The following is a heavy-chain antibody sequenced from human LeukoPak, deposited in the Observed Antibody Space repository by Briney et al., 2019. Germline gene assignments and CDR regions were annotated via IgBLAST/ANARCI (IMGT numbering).Heavy chain of an antibody. J-gene: IGHJ3*02. V-gene: IGHV3-9*03. Sequence: GRSLRLSCAASGFTFDDYAMHWVRQAPGKGLEWVSGINWNSGNIGYADSVKGRFTISRDNAKNSLYLRMNSLRAEDMALYYCAKDKADIVSNDAFDIWGQGTMVTVSS. CDR1: GFTFDDYA. CDR3: AKDKADIVSNDAFDI. D-gene: IGHD5/OR15-5a*01. CDR2: INWNSGNI.